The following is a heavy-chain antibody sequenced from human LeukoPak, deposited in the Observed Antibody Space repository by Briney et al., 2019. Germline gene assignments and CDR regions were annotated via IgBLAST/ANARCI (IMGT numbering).Heavy chain of an antibody. V-gene: IGHV4-59*08. J-gene: IGHJ4*02. D-gene: IGHD3-10*01. CDR1: GGSISSYY. Sequence: SETLSLTCTVSGGSISSYYWSWVRQPPGKGLEWIGYIYYSGSTNYNPSLKSRVTISVDTSKNQFSLKLSSVTAADTAVYYCARHEFVSRYYFDYWGQGTLVTVSS. CDR3: ARHEFVSRYYFDY. CDR2: IYYSGST.